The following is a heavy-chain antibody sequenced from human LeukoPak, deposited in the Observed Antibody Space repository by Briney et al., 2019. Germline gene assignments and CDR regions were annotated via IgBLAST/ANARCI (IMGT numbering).Heavy chain of an antibody. J-gene: IGHJ5*02. CDR2: IYYSGST. V-gene: IGHV4-31*03. D-gene: IGHD6-6*01. CDR1: GGSISSGGYY. CDR3: ARATVLYSSSSRWFDP. Sequence: SETLSLTCTVSGGSISSGGYYWSWIRQHPGKGLEWIGYIYYSGSTYYNPSLKSRVTISVDTSKNQFSLKLSSVTAADTAVYYCARATVLYSSSSRWFDPWGQGTLVTVSS.